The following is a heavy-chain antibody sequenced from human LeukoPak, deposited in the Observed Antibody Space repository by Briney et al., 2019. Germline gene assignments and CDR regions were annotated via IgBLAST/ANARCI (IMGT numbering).Heavy chain of an antibody. D-gene: IGHD6-19*01. J-gene: IGHJ1*01. CDR3: ARGDGSGWSGGRNFPH. CDR2: IYYGATT. V-gene: IGHV4-59*01. CDR1: GGSIGRYF. Sequence: SETLSLTCDVSGGSIGRYFWSWIRQPPGKTLEWIGYIYYGATTTYNPSFKSRVTISVDTPKNQVSLKLKSVTAADTAFYYCARGDGSGWSGGRNFPHWGQGTLVTVSS.